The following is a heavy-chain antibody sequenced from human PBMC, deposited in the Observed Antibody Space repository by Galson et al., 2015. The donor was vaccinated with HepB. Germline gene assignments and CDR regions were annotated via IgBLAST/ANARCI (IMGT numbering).Heavy chain of an antibody. J-gene: IGHJ4*02. CDR3: ARYTEMGSTGYSSGWIPLDKGLDY. Sequence: SVKVSCKASGYTFTSYAMHWVRQAPGQRLEWMGWINAGNGNTKYSQKFQGRVTITRDTSASTAYMELSSLRSEDTAVYYCARYTEMGSTGYSSGWIPLDKGLDYWGQGTLVTVSS. CDR1: GYTFTSYA. D-gene: IGHD6-19*01. CDR2: INAGNGNT. V-gene: IGHV1-3*01.